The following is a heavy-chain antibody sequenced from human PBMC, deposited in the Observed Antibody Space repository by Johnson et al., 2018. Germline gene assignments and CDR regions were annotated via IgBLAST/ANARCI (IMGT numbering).Heavy chain of an antibody. Sequence: VQLVESGAEVKKPGSSVKVSCKASGGTFSSYAINWVRQAPGQGLEWMGGIIPMFGTANYTQKFQGQLTITADESTSTAYMELSSLTPEDTAMSFCARGIMLLTAAFDLWGQGTVVTVSS. CDR2: IIPMFGTA. J-gene: IGHJ3*01. D-gene: IGHD2-21*02. CDR3: ARGIMLLTAAFDL. CDR1: GGTFSSYA. V-gene: IGHV1-69*01.